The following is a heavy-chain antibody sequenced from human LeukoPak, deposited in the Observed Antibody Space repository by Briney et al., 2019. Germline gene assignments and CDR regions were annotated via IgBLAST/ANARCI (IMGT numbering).Heavy chain of an antibody. J-gene: IGHJ4*02. CDR1: GLTVSSYS. D-gene: IGHD6-13*01. Sequence: PGGSLRLSCVASGLTVSSYSMNWVRQVPGRGLEWVSGISASGGSTSYADSARGRFTISRDNSKNTLYVQMNSLRDEDTAVYYCAKGYSSRYYFDYWGQGTLVTVSS. CDR2: ISASGGST. CDR3: AKGYSSRYYFDY. V-gene: IGHV3-23*01.